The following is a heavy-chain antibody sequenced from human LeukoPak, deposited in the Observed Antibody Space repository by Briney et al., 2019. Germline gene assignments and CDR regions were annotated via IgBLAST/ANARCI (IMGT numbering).Heavy chain of an antibody. V-gene: IGHV3-30*04. CDR1: GFTFSTYA. D-gene: IGHD2-15*01. CDR3: ARDNCSGGSCYWGPIDY. Sequence: GGSLRLSCAASGFTFSTYAMHWVRQAPGKGLEWVAFMSYDGSNKYYADSVKGRFTISRDNCKNTLYLQMNSLRAEDTAVYHCARDNCSGGSCYWGPIDYWGQGTVVSVFS. J-gene: IGHJ4*02. CDR2: MSYDGSNK.